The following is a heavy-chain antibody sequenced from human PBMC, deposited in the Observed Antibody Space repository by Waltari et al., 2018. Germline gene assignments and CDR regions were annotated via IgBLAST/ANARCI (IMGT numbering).Heavy chain of an antibody. D-gene: IGHD6-25*01. CDR1: GFTFSNAW. J-gene: IGHJ6*02. CDR2: IKSKTDGGTT. V-gene: IGHV3-15*01. Sequence: EVQLVESGGGLVKPGGSLRLSCAASGFTFSNAWMSWVRQAPGKGLEWVGRIKSKTDGGTTDYAAPVKGRFTISRDDSKNTLYLQMNSLKTEDTAVYNCAAAAHYYGMDVWGQGTTVTVS. CDR3: AAAAHYYGMDV.